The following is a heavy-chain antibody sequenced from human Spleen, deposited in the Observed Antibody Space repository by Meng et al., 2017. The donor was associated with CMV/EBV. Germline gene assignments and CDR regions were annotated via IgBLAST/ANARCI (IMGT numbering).Heavy chain of an antibody. V-gene: IGHV3-48*04. Sequence: GGSLRLSCAASGFTFSSYSMNWVRRAPGKGLEWVSYISSSSSTIYYGGSVKGRFTISRDNAKNSLYLQMNSLRAEDTAVYYCARDCRSRPSCSYPYYYGMDVWGQGTTVTVSS. CDR3: ARDCRSRPSCSYPYYYGMDV. D-gene: IGHD2-2*01. CDR2: ISSSSSTI. CDR1: GFTFSSYS. J-gene: IGHJ6*02.